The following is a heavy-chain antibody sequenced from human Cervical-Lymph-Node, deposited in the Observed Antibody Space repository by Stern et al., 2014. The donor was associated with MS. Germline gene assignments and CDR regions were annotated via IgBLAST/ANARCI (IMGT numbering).Heavy chain of an antibody. J-gene: IGHJ4*02. CDR1: GYTLNELA. Sequence: QVQLVQSGAEVNKPGASVKVSCNVSGYTLNELAMNWVPQAPGKGLEWMGGFDPEDGKISYAQKFQGRVTMTEDTSTDTAYLELSGLRFEDTAVYYCAADRSLYYDSSGLEFWGQGTLVTVSS. D-gene: IGHD3-22*01. CDR2: FDPEDGKI. V-gene: IGHV1-24*01. CDR3: AADRSLYYDSSGLEF.